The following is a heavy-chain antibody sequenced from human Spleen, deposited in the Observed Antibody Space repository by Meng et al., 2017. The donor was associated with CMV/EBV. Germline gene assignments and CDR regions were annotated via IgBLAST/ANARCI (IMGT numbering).Heavy chain of an antibody. CDR3: ASSGGSSSPYYYYGMDV. D-gene: IGHD6-6*01. CDR1: GGTFSSYA. J-gene: IGHJ6*02. CDR2: IIPIFGTA. Sequence: SVKVSCKASGGTFSSYAISWVRQAPGQGLEWMGGIIPIFGTANYAQKFQGRVTIITDESTSTAYMELSSLRSEDTAVYYGASSGGSSSPYYYYGMDVWGQGTTVTVSS. V-gene: IGHV1-69*05.